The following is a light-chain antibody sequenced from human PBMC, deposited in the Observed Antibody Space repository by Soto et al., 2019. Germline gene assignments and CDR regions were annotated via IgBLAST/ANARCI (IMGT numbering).Light chain of an antibody. CDR3: APWDDSLNGYV. J-gene: IGLJ1*01. CDR1: SSNIGRNA. V-gene: IGLV1-44*01. CDR2: SNN. Sequence: QSVLTQPPSVSGAPGQTVTISCTGSSSNIGRNAVNWYQQLPGTAPKLLIYSNNQRPSGVPDRFSGSKSGTSASLAISGLQSEDEADYYCAPWDDSLNGYVFGTGTKVTVL.